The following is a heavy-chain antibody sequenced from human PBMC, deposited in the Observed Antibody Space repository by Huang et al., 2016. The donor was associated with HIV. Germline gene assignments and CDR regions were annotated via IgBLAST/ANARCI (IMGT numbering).Heavy chain of an antibody. V-gene: IGHV3-30*02. CDR1: GFLLSNYG. CDR3: ARGDYYDSSGYHPGYFDY. D-gene: IGHD3-22*01. Sequence: VQLMESGGGVVQPGGSLRLSCAASGFLLSNYGMHWVRQAPGKGVEGVASIRNDGYKKYYGDSVKGRFTIGRDNSKNTLFVQMSSLRTEDTAVYYCARGDYYDSSGYHPGYFDYWGQGTLVTVSS. CDR2: IRNDGYKK. J-gene: IGHJ4*02.